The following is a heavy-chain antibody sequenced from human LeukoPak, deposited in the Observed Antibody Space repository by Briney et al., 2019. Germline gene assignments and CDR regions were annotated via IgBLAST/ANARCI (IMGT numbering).Heavy chain of an antibody. V-gene: IGHV1-18*01. D-gene: IGHD2-15*01. CDR3: ARDRPGGSGARSFDY. CDR1: GYTFTNYG. J-gene: IGHJ4*02. Sequence: ASVKVSCKTSGYTFTNYGINWVRQAPGQGLEWMGWISVYSDNTNYAQNLQGRVTMTTDTSTSTAYMELRSLRSDDTAVYYCARDRPGGSGARSFDYWGQGTLVTVSS. CDR2: ISVYSDNT.